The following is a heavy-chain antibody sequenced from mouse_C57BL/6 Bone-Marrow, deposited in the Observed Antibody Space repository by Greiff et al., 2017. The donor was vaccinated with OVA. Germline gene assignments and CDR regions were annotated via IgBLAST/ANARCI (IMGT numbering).Heavy chain of an antibody. Sequence: VQLQQSGAELVKPGASVKMSCKASGYTFTTYPIEWLKQNHGKSLEWIGNFHPYNDDTKYNEKFKGKATLTVEKSSSTVYLEVSRLTSEDSAVYYCARRESDEATMFAYWGQGTPVTVSA. CDR3: ARRESDEATMFAY. CDR2: FHPYNDDT. CDR1: GYTFTTYP. J-gene: IGHJ3*01. V-gene: IGHV1-47*01. D-gene: IGHD3-2*02.